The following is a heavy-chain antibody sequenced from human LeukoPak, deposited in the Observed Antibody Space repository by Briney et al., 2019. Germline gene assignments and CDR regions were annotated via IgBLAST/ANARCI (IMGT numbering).Heavy chain of an antibody. CDR1: GFTFSSYA. Sequence: PGGSLRLSCAASGFTFSSYAMHWVRQAPGKGLEWVAVISYDGSNKYYADSVKGRFTISRDNSKNTLYLQMNSLRAEDTAVYYCARDFRRVDIAATIGYYFDYWGQGTLVTVSS. V-gene: IGHV3-30-3*01. D-gene: IGHD5-12*01. J-gene: IGHJ4*02. CDR3: ARDFRRVDIAATIGYYFDY. CDR2: ISYDGSNK.